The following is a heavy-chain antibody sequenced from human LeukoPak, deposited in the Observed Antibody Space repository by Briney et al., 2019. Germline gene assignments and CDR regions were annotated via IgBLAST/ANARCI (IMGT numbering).Heavy chain of an antibody. CDR3: AIDYGDYAVVY. CDR2: IIPIFGTA. Sequence: SVNVSCKASGGTFSSYAISWVRPAPGQGLEWMGGIIPIFGTANYAQKFQGRVTITADESTSTAYMELSSLRSEDTAVYYCAIDYGDYAVVYWGQGTLVTVSS. J-gene: IGHJ4*02. V-gene: IGHV1-69*13. CDR1: GGTFSSYA. D-gene: IGHD4-17*01.